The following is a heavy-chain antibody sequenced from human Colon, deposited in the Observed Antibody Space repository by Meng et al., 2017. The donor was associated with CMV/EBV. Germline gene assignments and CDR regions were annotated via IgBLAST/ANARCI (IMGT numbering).Heavy chain of an antibody. CDR3: AKGPLILTGYVFDY. CDR1: GFSFRRYG. J-gene: IGHJ4*02. D-gene: IGHD3-9*01. V-gene: IGHV3-30*18. CDR2: ISYDENDK. Sequence: SGFSFRRYGMHWVRQAPGKGLEWVAVISYDENDKYYADSVKGRFTISRDNSNNTLYLQMNSLRVEDTAVYYCAKGPLILTGYVFDYWGQGILVTVSS.